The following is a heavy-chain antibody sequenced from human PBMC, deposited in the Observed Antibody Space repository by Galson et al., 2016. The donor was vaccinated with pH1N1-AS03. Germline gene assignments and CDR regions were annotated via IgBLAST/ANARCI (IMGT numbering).Heavy chain of an antibody. J-gene: IGHJ6*04. V-gene: IGHV3-13*01. D-gene: IGHD5-12*01. CDR3: AVWGYISGTHGLNV. Sequence: SLRLSCAASGFTVTRNDMHWARQATGKGLEWVSIIAATGPTHNADSVKGRFTISREIPQNSLYLQMNSLRADDTAVYYSAVWGYISGTHGLNVWGKGTTVTVSS. CDR1: GFTVTRND. CDR2: IAATGPT.